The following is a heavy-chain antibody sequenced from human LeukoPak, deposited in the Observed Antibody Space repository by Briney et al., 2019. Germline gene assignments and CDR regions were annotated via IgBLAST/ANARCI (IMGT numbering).Heavy chain of an antibody. CDR2: ISYDGSNK. CDR1: GFTLSSYG. V-gene: IGHV3-30*03. Sequence: GGSLRLSCAASGFTLSSYGMHWVRQAPGKGLEWVAVISYDGSNKYYADSVKGRFSISRDNSKNTLYLQMNSLRAEDTAVYYCAREHIWGQGTMVTVSS. CDR3: AREHI. J-gene: IGHJ3*02.